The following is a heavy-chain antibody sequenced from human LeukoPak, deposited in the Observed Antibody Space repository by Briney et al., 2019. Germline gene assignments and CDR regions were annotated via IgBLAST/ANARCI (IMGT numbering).Heavy chain of an antibody. CDR3: ARHGGFASPLGY. Sequence: SETLSLTCTVSGGSINSYYWSWIRQPPGKGLEWIGYISYSGSTSYNPSLKSRVTISVDTSKNQFSLKLTSVTASDTAVYYCARHGGFASPLGYWGQGTLVTVSS. CDR1: GGSINSYY. J-gene: IGHJ4*01. CDR2: ISYSGST. D-gene: IGHD3-16*01. V-gene: IGHV4-59*08.